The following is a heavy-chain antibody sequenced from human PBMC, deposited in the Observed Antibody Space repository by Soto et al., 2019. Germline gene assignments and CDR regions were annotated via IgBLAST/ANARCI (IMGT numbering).Heavy chain of an antibody. J-gene: IGHJ6*02. CDR2: TYYRSKWYN. CDR1: GDSVSSNSAA. CDR3: ARGGIAAGRGGYYGMDV. V-gene: IGHV6-1*01. Sequence: SQTLSLTCAISGDSVSSNSAAWNWIRQSPSRGLEWLGRTYYRSKWYNDYAVSVKSRITINPDTSKNQFSLQLNSVTPEDTAVYYCARGGIAAGRGGYYGMDVWGQGTTVTAP. D-gene: IGHD6-13*01.